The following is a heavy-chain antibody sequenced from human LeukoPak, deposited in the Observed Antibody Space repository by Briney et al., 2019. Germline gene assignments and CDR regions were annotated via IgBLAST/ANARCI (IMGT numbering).Heavy chain of an antibody. V-gene: IGHV1-69*05. D-gene: IGHD3-22*01. J-gene: IGHJ4*02. CDR3: ARGADSSGYFGY. CDR2: IIPIFGTA. Sequence: SVKVSCKASGGTFSSYAISWVRQAPGQGLEWMGGIIPIFGTANYAQKFQGRVTITTDESTSTAYMELSSLRSEDTAVYYCARGADSSGYFGYWGQGTLVTVSS. CDR1: GGTFSSYA.